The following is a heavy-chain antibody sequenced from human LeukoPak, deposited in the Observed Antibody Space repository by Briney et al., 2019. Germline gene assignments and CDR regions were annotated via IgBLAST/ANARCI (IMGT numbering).Heavy chain of an antibody. D-gene: IGHD2-21*02. Sequence: KPSETLSLTCTVSGGSISSYYWSWMRQPAGKGLEWIGRIYTSGSTNYNPSLKSRVTMSVDTSKNQCSLKLSSVTAADTAVYYGARVDHCGGDCYEDYWGQGTLVTVSS. J-gene: IGHJ4*02. CDR2: IYTSGST. V-gene: IGHV4-4*07. CDR1: GGSISSYY. CDR3: ARVDHCGGDCYEDY.